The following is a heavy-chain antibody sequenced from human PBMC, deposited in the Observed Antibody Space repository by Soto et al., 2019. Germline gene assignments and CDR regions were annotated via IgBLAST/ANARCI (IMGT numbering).Heavy chain of an antibody. V-gene: IGHV4-31*02. CDR3: ARGVTDYDSQNSSDY. D-gene: IGHD3-22*01. J-gene: IGHJ4*02. Sequence: YYSGSTYYNPSLKSRVTISVDTSKNQFSLKLSSVTAADTAVYYCARGVTDYDSQNSSDYWGQGTLVTVSS. CDR2: YYSGST.